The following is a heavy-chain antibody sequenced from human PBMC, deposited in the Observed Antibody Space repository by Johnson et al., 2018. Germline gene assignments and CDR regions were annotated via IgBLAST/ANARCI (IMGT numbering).Heavy chain of an antibody. Sequence: VQLVQAGGGLVQPGRSLRLCCAASGFNFDDYAMHWVRQAPGKGLEWVAILTWRRGLLGNADSAGGRFTIARDNAKNSLYLQMNSLRAEDTALYYCAKGEKATLPADYFQHWGQGTLVTVSS. J-gene: IGHJ1*01. CDR3: AKGEKATLPADYFQH. CDR1: GFNFDDYA. V-gene: IGHV3-9*01. CDR2: LTWRRGLL. D-gene: IGHD5/OR15-5a*01.